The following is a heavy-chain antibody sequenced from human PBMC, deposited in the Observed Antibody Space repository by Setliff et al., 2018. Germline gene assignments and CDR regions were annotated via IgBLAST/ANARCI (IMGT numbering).Heavy chain of an antibody. J-gene: IGHJ4*02. CDR1: GFTFSTHA. CDR3: AKEKYSSTWYERKPFDC. Sequence: GESLKISCAASGFTFSTHAMTWVRQAPGKGLEWVSTATTSGTYSYYADSVKGRFTISRDDSKNTLYLQMNSLRAEDTAVYYCAKEKYSSTWYERKPFDCWGQGTLVTV. CDR2: ATTSGTYS. D-gene: IGHD6-13*01. V-gene: IGHV3-23*01.